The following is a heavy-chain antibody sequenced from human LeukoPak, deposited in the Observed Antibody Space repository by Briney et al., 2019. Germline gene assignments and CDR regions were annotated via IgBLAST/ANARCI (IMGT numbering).Heavy chain of an antibody. V-gene: IGHV4-38-2*02. CDR3: VRRSGWEAFDI. CDR2: IYHSGST. J-gene: IGHJ3*02. CDR1: GYSISSAYY. D-gene: IGHD6-19*01. Sequence: SETLSLTCTVSGYSISSAYYWGWIRQPPGKGLEWIGSIYHSGSTHYNPSLQSRVTMSVDTSKNQFSLKLSSVTAADTALFYCVRRSGWEAFDIWGQGTMVTVSS.